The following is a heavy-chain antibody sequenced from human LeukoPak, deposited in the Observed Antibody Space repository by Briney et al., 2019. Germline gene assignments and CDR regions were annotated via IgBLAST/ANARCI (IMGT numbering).Heavy chain of an antibody. CDR3: ASQLDTTGYYTVSIVT. J-gene: IGHJ4*02. Sequence: SETLSLTCTVSGGSISNSSYYWAWIRQPPGKGLEWIGSIYYSGNPFYNPSLKSRVTTLVDTSNNQFSLEVDSVTAADTAMYYCASQLDTTGYYTVSIVTWGQGALVTVSS. CDR2: IYYSGNP. D-gene: IGHD3/OR15-3a*01. V-gene: IGHV4-39*01. CDR1: GGSISNSSYY.